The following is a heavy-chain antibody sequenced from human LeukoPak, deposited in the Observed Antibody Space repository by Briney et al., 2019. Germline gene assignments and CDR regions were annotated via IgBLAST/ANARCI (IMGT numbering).Heavy chain of an antibody. Sequence: GGSLRLSCAASGFTFSRYWMSWVRQAPGKGLEWVANIKQDGSEKYYVDTVKGRFTVSRDNAKNSLYLQMNSLRAEDTAVYYCARERGGPPADYWGQGTLVTVSS. CDR3: ARERGGPPADY. V-gene: IGHV3-7*01. D-gene: IGHD3-10*01. CDR1: GFTFSRYW. J-gene: IGHJ4*02. CDR2: IKQDGSEK.